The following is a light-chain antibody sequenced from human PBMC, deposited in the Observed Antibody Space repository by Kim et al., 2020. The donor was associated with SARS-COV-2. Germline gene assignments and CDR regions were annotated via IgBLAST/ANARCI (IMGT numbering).Light chain of an antibody. CDR3: MQALETPLT. Sequence: DILMTQSPLSLPVTPGEPASISCRSSQSLLHSNGYTYLAWYLQKPGQSPQLLIYLGSNRASGVPDRFSGSGSGTDFTLKISSVEAEDVGVYYCMQALETPLTFGGGTKVDIK. CDR1: QSLLHSNGYTY. CDR2: LGS. J-gene: IGKJ4*01. V-gene: IGKV2-28*01.